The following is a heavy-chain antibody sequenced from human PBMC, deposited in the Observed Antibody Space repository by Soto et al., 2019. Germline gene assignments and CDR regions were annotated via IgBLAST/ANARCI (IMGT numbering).Heavy chain of an antibody. CDR3: ARVSSTGDGYYYYGMDV. V-gene: IGHV1-3*01. CDR1: GYTFNRYG. J-gene: IGHJ6*02. D-gene: IGHD2-2*01. Sequence: ASLKFSCTPPGYTFNRYGMDWVPQAPGHTLEWMGWINAGNGNTKYSQKFQGRVTITRDTSASTAYMELSSLRSEDTAVYYCARVSSTGDGYYYYGMDVWGQGNTVTGCS. CDR2: INAGNGNT.